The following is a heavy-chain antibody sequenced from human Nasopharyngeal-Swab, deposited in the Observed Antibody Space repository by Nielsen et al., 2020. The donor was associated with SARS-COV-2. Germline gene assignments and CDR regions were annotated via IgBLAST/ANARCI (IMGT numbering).Heavy chain of an antibody. V-gene: IGHV1-18*01. D-gene: IGHD1-26*01. J-gene: IGHJ3*02. CDR2: IRTYNGDT. CDR1: GYTFTNYG. Sequence: ASVKVSCKASGYTFTNYGITWVRQAPGQGLEWMAWIRTYNGDTRYAQNFQGRVTVTTDTSTTTAYMAVRSLRSDDTAVYYCARVPVYSGTYYAFDIWGQGTMVTVSS. CDR3: ARVPVYSGTYYAFDI.